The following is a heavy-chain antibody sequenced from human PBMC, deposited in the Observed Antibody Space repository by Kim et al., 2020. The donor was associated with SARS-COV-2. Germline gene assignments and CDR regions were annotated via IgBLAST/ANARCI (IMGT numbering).Heavy chain of an antibody. Sequence: LQGRVTMTPDTSTSTAYMELRSLRSDDTAVYYCAREMYYYDSSGYLPFDYWGQGTLVTVSS. CDR3: AREMYYYDSSGYLPFDY. J-gene: IGHJ4*02. V-gene: IGHV1-18*01. D-gene: IGHD3-22*01.